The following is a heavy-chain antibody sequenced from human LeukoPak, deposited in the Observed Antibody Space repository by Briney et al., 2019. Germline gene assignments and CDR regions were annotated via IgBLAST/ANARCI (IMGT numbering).Heavy chain of an antibody. CDR3: ARVGIATVTTSFDY. CDR1: GGSISSGGYY. CDR2: IYYSGTT. J-gene: IGHJ4*02. Sequence: SETLSLTCTVSGGSISSGGYYWGWIRQQKGKGREWIVYIYYSGTTYYNPSLKSRLTISVDTSKNQFSLKLSSVTAADTAVYYCARVGIATVTTSFDYWGQGTLVTVSS. V-gene: IGHV4-31*03. D-gene: IGHD4-17*01.